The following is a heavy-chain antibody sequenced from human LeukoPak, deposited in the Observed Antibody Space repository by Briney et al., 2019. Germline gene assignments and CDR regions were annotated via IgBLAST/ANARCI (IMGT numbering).Heavy chain of an antibody. CDR1: GFTFGNYA. J-gene: IGHJ4*02. CDR3: AKSPAYTSSLIDY. CDR2: IGASGGST. D-gene: IGHD6-13*01. V-gene: IGHV3-23*01. Sequence: GGSLRLSCAASGFTFGNYAMSWVRQAPGKGLEWVSGIGASGGSTYYADSVKGRFTISRDNSRNTLFLQMNSLRAEDTAVYHCAKSPAYTSSLIDYWGQGTLVTVSS.